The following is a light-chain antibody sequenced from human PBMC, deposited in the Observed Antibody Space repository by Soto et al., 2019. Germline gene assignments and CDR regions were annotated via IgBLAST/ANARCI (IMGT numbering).Light chain of an antibody. Sequence: DIQLTHSPSSLSACAGDRVTITCRASQSISNYLNWYQQRPGKAPKLLIYAASSLQSGVPSRFNASGSGTDFTLTINSLQPEDFATYYCQQSFHTPRTSGQGTKVDI. J-gene: IGKJ1*01. CDR2: AAS. CDR1: QSISNY. V-gene: IGKV1-39*01. CDR3: QQSFHTPRT.